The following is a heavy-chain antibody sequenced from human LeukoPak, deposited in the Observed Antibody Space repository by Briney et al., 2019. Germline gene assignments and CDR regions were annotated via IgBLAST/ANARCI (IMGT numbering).Heavy chain of an antibody. CDR1: GGSILTTNW. D-gene: IGHD3-3*01. Sequence: KPSGTLSLTCAVSGGSILTTNWWTWVRQPPGKGLEWIGEVHLDGRTNYNPSLESRLTMSVDVSENQVSLKLTSVTAADTAVYYCAREGGFYRPLDYSGQGTLVTVSS. CDR3: AREGGFYRPLDY. V-gene: IGHV4-4*02. CDR2: VHLDGRT. J-gene: IGHJ4*02.